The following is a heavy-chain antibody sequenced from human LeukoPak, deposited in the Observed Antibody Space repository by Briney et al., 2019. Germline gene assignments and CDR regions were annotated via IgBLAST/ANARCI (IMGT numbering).Heavy chain of an antibody. J-gene: IGHJ4*02. Sequence: GGSLRLSCAASGFTVSSNYMSWVRQAPGKGLEWVSVIYSGGSTYYADSVKGRFTISRDNAKNSLYLQMNSLRAEDTAVYYCARDVDPELLLDYWGQGTLVTVSS. CDR3: ARDVDPELLLDY. CDR1: GFTVSSNY. D-gene: IGHD1-26*01. V-gene: IGHV3-53*01. CDR2: IYSGGST.